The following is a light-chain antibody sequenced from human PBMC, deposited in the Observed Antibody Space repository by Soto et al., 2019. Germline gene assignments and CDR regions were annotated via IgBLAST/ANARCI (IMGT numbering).Light chain of an antibody. CDR2: DAS. J-gene: IGKJ5*01. CDR3: QQRSTWPPS. V-gene: IGKV3-11*01. Sequence: DIVLTQSPATLSLSPGERATLSCRASQSISNHLVWYQQKSGQAPRLLIYDASNRATDIPASFSGSVSGTDFTLTISSLEPEDFAVYYCQQRSTWPPSFGQGTRLEIK. CDR1: QSISNH.